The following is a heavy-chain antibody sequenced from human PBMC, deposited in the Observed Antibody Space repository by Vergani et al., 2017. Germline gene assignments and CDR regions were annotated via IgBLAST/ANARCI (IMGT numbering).Heavy chain of an antibody. V-gene: IGHV3-53*02. CDR2: IYSGGSST. D-gene: IGHD6-13*01. J-gene: IGHJ4*02. Sequence: EVQLVETGGGLIQPGGSLRLSCAASGFTVSSNYMSWVRQAPGKGLEWVSVIYSGGSSTYYADSVKGRFTISRDNSKNTLYLQMNSLRAEDTAVYYCAKTRVSSRGELDYWGQGTLVTVSS. CDR3: AKTRVSSRGELDY. CDR1: GFTVSSNY.